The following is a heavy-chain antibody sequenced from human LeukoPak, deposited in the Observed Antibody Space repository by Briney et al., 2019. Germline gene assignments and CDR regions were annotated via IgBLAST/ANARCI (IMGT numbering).Heavy chain of an antibody. Sequence: AGGSLRLSCAASGFTFSSYAMSWVRQAPGKGLEWVSAISGSGGSTYYADSVKGRFTISRDNSKNTLYLQMNSLRAEDTAVYHCAKGDYGDYVIYFDYWGQGTLVTVSS. V-gene: IGHV3-23*01. CDR1: GFTFSSYA. J-gene: IGHJ4*02. CDR3: AKGDYGDYVIYFDY. D-gene: IGHD4-17*01. CDR2: ISGSGGST.